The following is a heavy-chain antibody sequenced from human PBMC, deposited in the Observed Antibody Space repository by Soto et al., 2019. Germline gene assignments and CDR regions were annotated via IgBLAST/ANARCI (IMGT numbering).Heavy chain of an antibody. J-gene: IGHJ5*02. CDR3: ASTYSTSWYRFAP. CDR2: IFSNDEK. V-gene: IGHV2-26*04. D-gene: IGHD6-13*01. CDR1: GFSLSNAGLG. Sequence: QVTVKESGPVLVKPTETLTLTCTVSGFSLSNAGLGVSWIRQPPGKALEWLAHIFSNDEKSYSTSLKSRLTTSKDTSKSQVVLTMTNMDPVDTASYYCASTYSTSWYRFAPWGQGPLVTVSS.